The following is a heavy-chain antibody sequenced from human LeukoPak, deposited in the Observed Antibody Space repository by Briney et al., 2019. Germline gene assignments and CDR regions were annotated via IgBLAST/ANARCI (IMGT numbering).Heavy chain of an antibody. CDR2: ITYNGKT. CDR3: ARSPGGYFDF. Sequence: PSETLSLTCTVSGDSISTYYWSWIRQPPGKGFEWIGYITYNGKTDSYPPLKSRVTLSLDTSKKQFSLTLNSVTAADTAVYYCARSPGGYFDFWGHGALVTVSS. CDR1: GDSISTYY. V-gene: IGHV4-59*08. J-gene: IGHJ4*01. D-gene: IGHD3-10*01.